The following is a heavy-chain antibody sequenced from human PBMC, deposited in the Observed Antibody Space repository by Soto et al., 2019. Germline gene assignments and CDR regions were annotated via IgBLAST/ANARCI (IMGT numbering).Heavy chain of an antibody. CDR3: ARDLGGYCSSTSCRDYYYYYYMDV. D-gene: IGHD2-2*01. J-gene: IGHJ6*03. V-gene: IGHV1-18*01. Sequence: ASVKVSCKASGYTFTSYGISWVRQAPGQGLEWMGWISAYNGNTNYAQKLQGRVTMTTDTSTSTAYMELRSLRSDDTAVYYCARDLGGYCSSTSCRDYYYYYYMDVWGKGTTVTVSS. CDR1: GYTFTSYG. CDR2: ISAYNGNT.